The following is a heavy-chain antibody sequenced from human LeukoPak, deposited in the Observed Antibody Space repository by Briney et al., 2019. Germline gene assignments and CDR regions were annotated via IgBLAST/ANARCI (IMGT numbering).Heavy chain of an antibody. V-gene: IGHV1-3*01. J-gene: IGHJ4*02. CDR3: ARGPRAAADDY. D-gene: IGHD6-13*01. CDR2: INAGNGNT. Sequence: ASVKVSCKACGYTFINYAINWGRQAPGQGPEWIGWINAGNGNTKYSQKFQGRVTITRDTSASTAYMELSSLTSEDTAVYYCARGPRAAADDYWGQGTLVTVSS. CDR1: GYTFINYA.